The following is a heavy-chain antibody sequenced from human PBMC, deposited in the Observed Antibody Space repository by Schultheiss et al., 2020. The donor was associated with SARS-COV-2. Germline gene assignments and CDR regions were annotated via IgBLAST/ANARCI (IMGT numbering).Heavy chain of an antibody. D-gene: IGHD1/OR15-1a*01. Sequence: GGSLRLSCAASGFNFSSHSMYWVRQAPGKGLEWVAVISYDGLNQYYVDSVKGRFVISRDNSKNTLYLQMNSLRAEDTAVYYCAKAWNRLSHPYYFDYWGQGTLVTVSS. CDR1: GFNFSSHS. CDR3: AKAWNRLSHPYYFDY. CDR2: ISYDGLNQ. V-gene: IGHV3-30*09. J-gene: IGHJ4*02.